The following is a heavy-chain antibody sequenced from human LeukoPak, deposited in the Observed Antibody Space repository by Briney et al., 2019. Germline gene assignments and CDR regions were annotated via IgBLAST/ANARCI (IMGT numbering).Heavy chain of an antibody. CDR1: GYSIGSGHY. Sequence: SETLSLTCSVSGYSIGSGHYWGWIRQPPGKGLEWIGSTYQTGSSYYSPSLKSRVTISLDTSKNQISLKLTFVTAADTAFYFCARENVVAQGTFDYWGQGALVTVSS. CDR3: ARENVVAQGTFDY. V-gene: IGHV4-38-2*02. J-gene: IGHJ4*02. D-gene: IGHD2-21*01. CDR2: TYQTGSS.